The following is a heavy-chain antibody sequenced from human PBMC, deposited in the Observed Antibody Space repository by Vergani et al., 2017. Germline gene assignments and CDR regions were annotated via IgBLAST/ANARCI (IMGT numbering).Heavy chain of an antibody. CDR2: VFYGGRT. Sequence: QMQLQESGPGLVKPSETLSLSCTVSGDSISTSSYAWGWIRQPPGKTLEWIGTVFYGGRTSYNPSLKSRVTLSLDTSKKQISLHLTSVTAADTAVYYCARGGGGFIVVVPAARTRWFDPWGQGTLVTVSS. CDR3: ARGGGGFIVVVPAARTRWFDP. J-gene: IGHJ5*02. V-gene: IGHV4-39*01. CDR1: GDSISTSSYA. D-gene: IGHD2-2*01.